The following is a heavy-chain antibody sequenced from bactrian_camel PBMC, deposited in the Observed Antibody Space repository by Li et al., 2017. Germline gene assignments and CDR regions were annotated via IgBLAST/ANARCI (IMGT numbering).Heavy chain of an antibody. CDR2: IDRDGST. D-gene: IGHD7*01. CDR1: GYIDNHAC. Sequence: VQLVESGGGSVQAGGSLTLSCAVSGYIDNHACMAWFRQAPGMEREGVAAIDRDGSTSYEDSVKGRFTISYDNAKHTLYLQMDNLKPEDTAMYYCAAADYPIVVAPMDIANEYDFWGQ. J-gene: IGHJ4*01. V-gene: IGHV3S53*01. CDR3: AAADYPIVVAPMDIANEYDF.